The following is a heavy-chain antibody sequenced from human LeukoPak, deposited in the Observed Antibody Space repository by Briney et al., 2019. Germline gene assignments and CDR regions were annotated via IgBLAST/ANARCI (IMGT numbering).Heavy chain of an antibody. D-gene: IGHD6-13*01. V-gene: IGHV1-8*01. Sequence: GASVKVSCKTSGYTFTGYDINWVRQAPGQGLEWMGWMKSNSGDTHFAQKFQGRVTMTRNTSISTAFMELSSLRSEDTAVYYCARGEYSSSWYPFDSWGQGSLVTVSS. CDR2: MKSNSGDT. J-gene: IGHJ4*02. CDR3: ARGEYSSSWYPFDS. CDR1: GYTFTGYD.